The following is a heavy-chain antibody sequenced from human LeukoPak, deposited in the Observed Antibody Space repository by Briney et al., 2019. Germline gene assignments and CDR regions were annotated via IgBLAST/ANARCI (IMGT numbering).Heavy chain of an antibody. CDR3: AAQYYYISESYYDAEYFQR. CDR1: GTSISSYY. V-gene: IGHV4-59*01. J-gene: IGHJ1*01. D-gene: IGHD3-10*01. CDR2: ISHSGST. Sequence: SETLSLTCTVSGTSISSYYWTWIRQPPGKGLEWIGYISHSGSTTYNPSLKSRVTISVDTSKNQFSLKLIPVTAADTAAYYCAAQYYYISESYYDAEYFQRWGQGTLVTVSS.